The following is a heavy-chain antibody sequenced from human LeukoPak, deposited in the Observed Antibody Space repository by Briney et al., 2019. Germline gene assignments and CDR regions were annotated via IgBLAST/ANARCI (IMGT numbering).Heavy chain of an antibody. D-gene: IGHD5-18*01. CDR3: ARQRGYSYGYDDY. J-gene: IGHJ4*02. Sequence: SETLSLTCTVSGASISSDYWGWIRQPPGKGLEWIGSIYYSGSTYYNPSLKSRVTISVDTSKNQFSLRLSSVTAADTAVYYCARQRGYSYGYDDYWGQGTLVTVSS. CDR2: IYYSGST. V-gene: IGHV4-39*01. CDR1: GASISSDY.